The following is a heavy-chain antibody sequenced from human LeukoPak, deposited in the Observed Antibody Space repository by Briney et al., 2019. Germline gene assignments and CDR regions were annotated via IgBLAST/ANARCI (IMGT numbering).Heavy chain of an antibody. CDR2: IYYSGST. CDR3: ARWVEAMGAMDV. V-gene: IGHV4-39*01. Sequence: SETLSLTCTVSGGSISSSSYYWGWIRQPPGKGLEWIGSIYYSGSTYYNPSLKSRVTISVDTSKNQFSLKLSSVTAADTAVYYCARWVEAMGAMDVWGKGTTVTVSS. J-gene: IGHJ6*04. D-gene: IGHD5-18*01. CDR1: GGSISSSSYY.